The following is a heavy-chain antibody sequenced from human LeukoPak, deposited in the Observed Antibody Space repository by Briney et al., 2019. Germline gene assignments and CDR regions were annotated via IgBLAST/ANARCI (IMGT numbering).Heavy chain of an antibody. Sequence: GGSPEISWKGSTYNFSTYWIGWGRQVPGRGVEGMGGIYADESDTRNNPSFEGQVTISVDNSIGTAYLQWSSLRSSDTAIYYCARQTGYHYGMDVWGQGTTVSVSS. CDR1: TYNFSTYW. J-gene: IGHJ6*02. V-gene: IGHV5-51*01. CDR2: IYADESDT. CDR3: ARQTGYHYGMDV.